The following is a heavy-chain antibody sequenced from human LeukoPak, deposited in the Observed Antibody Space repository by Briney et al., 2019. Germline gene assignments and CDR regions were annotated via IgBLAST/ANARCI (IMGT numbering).Heavy chain of an antibody. CDR1: GFTFSSYA. J-gene: IGHJ4*02. V-gene: IGHV3-23*01. CDR2: ISGSGGST. D-gene: IGHD6-13*01. CDR3: ARDSAIAAAGTLARGTFDY. Sequence: SGGSLRLSCAASGFTFSSYAMSWVRQAPGKGLEWVSAISGSGGSTYYADSVKGRFTISRDNSKNTLYLQMNSLRAEDTAVYYCARDSAIAAAGTLARGTFDYWGQGTLVTVSS.